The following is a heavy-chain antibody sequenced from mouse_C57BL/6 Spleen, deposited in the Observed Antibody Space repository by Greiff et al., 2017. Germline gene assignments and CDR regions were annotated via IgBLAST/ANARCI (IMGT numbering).Heavy chain of an antibody. D-gene: IGHD3-2*02. V-gene: IGHV1-69*01. Sequence: QVQLQQSGAELVMPGASVKLSCKASSYTFTSYWMHWVPQRPGQGLEWIGEIDPSDSYTNYNQKFKGKSTLTVDKSSSTAYMQLSSLTSEDSAVYYCARWGQLRPHAMDYWGKGASVTVSS. J-gene: IGHJ4*01. CDR2: IDPSDSYT. CDR1: SYTFTSYW. CDR3: ARWGQLRPHAMDY.